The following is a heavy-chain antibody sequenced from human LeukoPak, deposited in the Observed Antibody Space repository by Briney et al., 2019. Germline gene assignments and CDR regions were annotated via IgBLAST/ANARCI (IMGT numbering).Heavy chain of an antibody. J-gene: IGHJ4*02. CDR2: INPNSGDA. CDR3: ARVRYRLAETYIDY. V-gene: IGHV1-2*02. Sequence: GASVKVSCKASGYTFNDYYIHWVRQAPGQGLEWMGWINPNSGDANYAQKFQGRVTMTRDTSISTAYMELSRLRSDDTAVYYCARVRYRLAETYIDYWGQGTLVTVSS. CDR1: GYTFNDYY. D-gene: IGHD3-16*01.